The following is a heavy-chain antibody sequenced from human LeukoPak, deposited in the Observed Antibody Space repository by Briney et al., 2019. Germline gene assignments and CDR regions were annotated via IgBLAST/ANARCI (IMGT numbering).Heavy chain of an antibody. J-gene: IGHJ5*02. CDR3: ARGMAVAANWFDP. CDR2: IAGSSGYI. V-gene: IGHV3-21*04. Sequence: GGSLRLSCAASGFTFSSYSMNWVRQAPGKGLEWVSSIAGSSGYISYADSVKGRFTISRDNAKSSLSLQMNGLRVEDTAVYYCARGMAVAANWFDPWGQGTLVTVSS. D-gene: IGHD6-19*01. CDR1: GFTFSSYS.